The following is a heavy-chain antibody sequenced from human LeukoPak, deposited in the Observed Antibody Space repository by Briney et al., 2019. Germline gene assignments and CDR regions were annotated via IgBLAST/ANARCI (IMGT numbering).Heavy chain of an antibody. Sequence: PGGSLRLSCAASGFTFDDYAMHWVRQAPGKGLEWVSLISGDGGSTYYADSVKGRFTISRDNSKNSLYLQMNSLRTEDTALYYCANDIFQLDYGMINDAFDIWGQGTMVTVSS. D-gene: IGHD4-17*01. CDR1: GFTFDDYA. V-gene: IGHV3-43*02. J-gene: IGHJ3*02. CDR2: ISGDGGST. CDR3: ANDIFQLDYGMINDAFDI.